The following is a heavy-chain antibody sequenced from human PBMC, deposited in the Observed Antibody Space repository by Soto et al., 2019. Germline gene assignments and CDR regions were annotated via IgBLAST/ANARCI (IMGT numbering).Heavy chain of an antibody. Sequence: SGPTLVNPTQTLTLTCTFSGFSLSTSGVGVGWIRQPPGKALEWLALIYWDDDKRYSPSLKSRLTITKDTSKNQVVLTMTNMDPVDTATYYCARMFCGRSGEYFFDYWAQGMLVTVSS. D-gene: IGHD3-9*01. CDR1: GFSLSTSGVG. CDR3: ARMFCGRSGEYFFDY. CDR2: IYWDDDK. J-gene: IGHJ4*02. V-gene: IGHV2-5*02.